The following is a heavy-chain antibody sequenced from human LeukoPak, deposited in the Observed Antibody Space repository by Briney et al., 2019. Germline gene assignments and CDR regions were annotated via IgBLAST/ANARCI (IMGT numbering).Heavy chain of an antibody. D-gene: IGHD3-10*01. V-gene: IGHV3-21*01. CDR2: ISSGSTYI. Sequence: GGSLRLSCTASGFTFSSYSMNWVRQAPGKALQWVSSISSGSTYIYYADSLKGRFTISRDNTKNSLYLQMNSLRGEDAAVYYCARGDGATPPDVFDVWGQGTMVTVSS. CDR3: ARGDGATPPDVFDV. J-gene: IGHJ3*01. CDR1: GFTFSSYS.